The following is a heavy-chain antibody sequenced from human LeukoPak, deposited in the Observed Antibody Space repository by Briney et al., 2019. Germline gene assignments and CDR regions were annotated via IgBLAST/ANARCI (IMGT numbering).Heavy chain of an antibody. Sequence: GGSLRLSCEASGLTFSSFAMSWVRQVPGKGLEWVSGMNTSCGATYYADSVRGRFTISRDNSKNTLSLQMNSLRAEDTALYYCAKAWGRNQYYRLDVWGEGATVTVPS. J-gene: IGHJ6*04. CDR3: AKAWGRNQYYRLDV. D-gene: IGHD3-16*01. CDR1: GLTFSSFA. CDR2: MNTSCGAT. V-gene: IGHV3-23*01.